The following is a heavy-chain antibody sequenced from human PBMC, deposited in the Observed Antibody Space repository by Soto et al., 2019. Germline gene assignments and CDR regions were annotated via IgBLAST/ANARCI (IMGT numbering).Heavy chain of an antibody. Sequence: ASVKVSCKASHYSFARYGISWVRQAPGQGLEWMGWISTYNSNTKYAQKFQGRVTITADESTSTAYMELSSLRSEDTAMYYCARATGTLRSRNCDYWGQGSLVTVSS. CDR1: HYSFARYG. CDR3: ARATGTLRSRNCDY. V-gene: IGHV1-18*01. J-gene: IGHJ4*02. D-gene: IGHD1-1*01. CDR2: ISTYNSNT.